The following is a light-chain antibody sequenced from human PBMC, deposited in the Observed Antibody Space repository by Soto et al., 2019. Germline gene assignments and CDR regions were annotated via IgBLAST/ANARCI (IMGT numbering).Light chain of an antibody. Sequence: QSALTQPASVSGSPGQSITISCTGTSSDIGGFNYVSWYQQHPGTAPKLIIYGVSNRPSGISNRFSGSKSGNTASLTISGLQAEDEADYYCSSYTTTSTLGVFGGGTKLTVL. CDR2: GVS. J-gene: IGLJ3*02. CDR3: SSYTTTSTLGV. V-gene: IGLV2-14*01. CDR1: SSDIGGFNY.